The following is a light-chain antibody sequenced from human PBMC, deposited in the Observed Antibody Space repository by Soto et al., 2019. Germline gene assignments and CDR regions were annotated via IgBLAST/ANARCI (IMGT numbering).Light chain of an antibody. CDR3: SSYAGSSNV. V-gene: IGLV2-14*02. Sequence: QSALTQPASVSGSPGQSITISCTGTSSDVGSYNLVSWYQQHPGKAPKLMIYEVNKRPSGVPDRFSGSKSGNTAPLTVSGLQAEDEADYYCSSYAGSSNVFGTGTKLTVL. CDR2: EVN. CDR1: SSDVGSYNL. J-gene: IGLJ1*01.